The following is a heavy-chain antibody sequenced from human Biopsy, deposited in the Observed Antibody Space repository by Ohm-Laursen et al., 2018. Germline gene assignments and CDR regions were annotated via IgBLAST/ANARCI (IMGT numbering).Heavy chain of an antibody. V-gene: IGHV4-61*01. D-gene: IGHD2-21*01. CDR3: AIDRVPRRGVMPVYYYGMDV. CDR2: IYNTERT. CDR1: GGSVSSSNYY. Sequence: SDTLSLTCSVSGGSVSSSNYYWNWIRQTPGKGLEWIGFIYNTERTNYNPSLKSRITISLDTSKNQFSLELSSVIPSDTAVYYCAIDRVPRRGVMPVYYYGMDVWGQGSTVTVSS. J-gene: IGHJ6*02.